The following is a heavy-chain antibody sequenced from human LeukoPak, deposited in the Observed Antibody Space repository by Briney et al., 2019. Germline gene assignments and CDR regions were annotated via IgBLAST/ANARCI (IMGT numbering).Heavy chain of an antibody. CDR2: INHSGST. CDR3: ARAGTLTGTPTALFDY. D-gene: IGHD1-7*01. Sequence: SETLSLTCAVYGGSFSGYYWSWIRQPPGKGLEWIGEINHSGSTNYNPSLKSRVTISVDTSKNQFSLKLSSVTAADTAVYYCARAGTLTGTPTALFDYWGQGTLVTVS. CDR1: GGSFSGYY. J-gene: IGHJ4*02. V-gene: IGHV4-34*01.